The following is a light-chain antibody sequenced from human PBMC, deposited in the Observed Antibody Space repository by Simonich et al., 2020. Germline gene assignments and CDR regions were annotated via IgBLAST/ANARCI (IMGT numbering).Light chain of an antibody. CDR2: WAS. J-gene: IGKJ1*01. V-gene: IGKV4-1*01. CDR3: QQYYSTPQT. Sequence: IVMTQSPDSLAVSLGERATINCKSSQSVLYSSNNKNYLAWYQQKPGQPPKLLIYWASTRESGGPDRVSGSGSGTDFTLTISSLQAEDVAVYYCQQYYSTPQTFGQGTKVEIK. CDR1: QSVLYSSNNKNY.